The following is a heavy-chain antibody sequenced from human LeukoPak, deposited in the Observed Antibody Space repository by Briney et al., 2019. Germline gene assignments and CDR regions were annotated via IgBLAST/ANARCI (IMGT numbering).Heavy chain of an antibody. CDR2: IYYSGST. J-gene: IGHJ4*02. V-gene: IGHV4-39*07. CDR3: AMYCGGDCPKLYFDY. Sequence: SETLSLTCTVSRGSITSSTYYWGWIRQPPGKGLEWIGSIYYSGSTFYNPSLKSRVTISVDTSKNQFSLKLSSVTAADTAVYYCAMYCGGDCPKLYFDYWGQGTLVTVSS. D-gene: IGHD2-21*02. CDR1: RGSITSSTYY.